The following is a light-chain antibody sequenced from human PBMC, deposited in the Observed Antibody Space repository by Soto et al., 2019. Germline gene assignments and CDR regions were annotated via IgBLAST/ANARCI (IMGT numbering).Light chain of an antibody. V-gene: IGKV3-11*01. Sequence: EVVVIQSPAALSLSPGERATLSCRASQSVSSNLAWYQQNPGQAPRILIFDASNRATGIPARFSGSGSGTDLTLTISSLEPEDFAVYYCQQPSNWPLTSGGGTKVDVK. CDR3: QQPSNWPLT. CDR2: DAS. CDR1: QSVSSN. J-gene: IGKJ4*01.